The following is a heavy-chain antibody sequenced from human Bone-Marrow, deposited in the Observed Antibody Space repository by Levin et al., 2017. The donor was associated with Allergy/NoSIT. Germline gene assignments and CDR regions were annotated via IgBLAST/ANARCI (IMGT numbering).Heavy chain of an antibody. CDR2: IDPEDAEI. J-gene: IGHJ6*02. CDR1: GYTLSEVA. V-gene: IGHV1-24*01. Sequence: GASVKVSCKISGYTLSEVAMHWVRKALGKGLEWMGGIDPEDAEIIYAQKFQGRVTMTEDTSTDTAYMELSSLTSEDTAVYYCAKLLTGFYYGMNVWGPGTTVIVSS. D-gene: IGHD3-9*01. CDR3: AKLLTGFYYGMNV.